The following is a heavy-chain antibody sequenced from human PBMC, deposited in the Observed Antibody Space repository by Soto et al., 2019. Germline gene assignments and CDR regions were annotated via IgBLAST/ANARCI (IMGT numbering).Heavy chain of an antibody. J-gene: IGHJ4*02. CDR3: ARSGDNYNRLDY. CDR2: SSNSGTFS. V-gene: IGHV3-11*06. Sequence: GGSLRLSCEGSGFTFSDYYISWIRQAPGKGLEWISYSSNSGTFSRYADSVKGRFSISRDNTKNLLYLQMNSLRAEDTAVYYCARSGDNYNRLDYWGQGTLVTVSS. CDR1: GFTFSDYY. D-gene: IGHD1-1*01.